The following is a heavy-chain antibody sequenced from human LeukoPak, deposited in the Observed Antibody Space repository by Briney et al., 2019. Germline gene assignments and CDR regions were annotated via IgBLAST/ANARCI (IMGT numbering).Heavy chain of an antibody. Sequence: SETLSLTCTVSGGSISSSSYYWGWIRQPPGKGLEWIGSIYYSGSTYYNPSLKSRVTISVDTSKNQFSLKLSPVTAADTAVYYCARREGYSSGWYYYYYYMDAWGKGTTVTISS. V-gene: IGHV4-39*07. D-gene: IGHD6-19*01. CDR2: IYYSGST. CDR1: GGSISSSSYY. CDR3: ARREGYSSGWYYYYYYMDA. J-gene: IGHJ6*03.